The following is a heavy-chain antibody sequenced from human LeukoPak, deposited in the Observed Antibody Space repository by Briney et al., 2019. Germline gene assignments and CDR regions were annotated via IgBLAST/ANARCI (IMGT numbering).Heavy chain of an antibody. V-gene: IGHV4-31*03. CDR1: GGSISSGGYY. D-gene: IGHD2-15*01. CDR3: ARGADCSGGSCYPGNWFDP. Sequence: PSQTLSLTCTVSGGSISSGGYYWSWLRQHPGTGLEWIGYIYWSGSTYYNPSLKSRVTISVDTSKIQFSLKLSSVTAADTAVYYCARGADCSGGSCYPGNWFDPWGQGTLVTVSS. J-gene: IGHJ5*02. CDR2: IYWSGST.